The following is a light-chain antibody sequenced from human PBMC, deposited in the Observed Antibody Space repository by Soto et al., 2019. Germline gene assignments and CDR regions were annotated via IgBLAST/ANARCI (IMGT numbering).Light chain of an antibody. CDR2: KAS. CDR3: QQYNSYPLT. Sequence: DIQMTQSPSTLSASVGDRVTITCRASQSISSWLAWYQQKPGKAPNLLIYKASSLESGFPSRFSGSGSGTEISLTISSLQPDNFATYYCQQYNSYPLTFGGGTNVEIK. CDR1: QSISSW. J-gene: IGKJ4*01. V-gene: IGKV1-5*03.